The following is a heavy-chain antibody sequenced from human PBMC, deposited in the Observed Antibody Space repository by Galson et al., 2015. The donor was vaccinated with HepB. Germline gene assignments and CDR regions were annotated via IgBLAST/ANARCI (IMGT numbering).Heavy chain of an antibody. CDR3: ARDSYYYYYMDV. Sequence: SVKVSCKASGGTFSSYAISWVRQAPGQGLEWMGGIIPIFGTANYAQKFQGRVTITADESTSTAYMELSSLRSEDTAVYYCARDSYYYYYMDVWGKGTTVTVSS. CDR1: GGTFSSYA. V-gene: IGHV1-69*13. J-gene: IGHJ6*03. CDR2: IIPIFGTA.